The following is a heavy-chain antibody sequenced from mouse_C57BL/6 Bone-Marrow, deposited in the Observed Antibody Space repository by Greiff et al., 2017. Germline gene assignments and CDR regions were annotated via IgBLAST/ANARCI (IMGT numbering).Heavy chain of an antibody. D-gene: IGHD1-1*01. CDR2: IYPGDGDT. CDR3: ARDYGSSWDY. J-gene: IGHJ2*01. CDR1: GYAFSSSW. V-gene: IGHV1-82*01. Sequence: VQLQQSGPELVKPGASVKISCKASGYAFSSSWMNWVKQRLGKGLEWIGRIYPGDGDTNYNGKFKGKATLTADKSSSTAYMQLSSLTSEDSAVYFCARDYGSSWDYWGQGTTLTVSS.